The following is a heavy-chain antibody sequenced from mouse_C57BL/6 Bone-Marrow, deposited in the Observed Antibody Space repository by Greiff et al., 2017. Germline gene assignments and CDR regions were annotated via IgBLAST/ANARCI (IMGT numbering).Heavy chain of an antibody. CDR2: ISDGGSYT. Sequence: DVMLVESGGGLVKPGGSLKLSCAASGFTFSSYAMSWVRQTPEKRLEWVATISDGGSYTYYPDNVKGRFTISRDNAKNNLYLQMSHLKSEDTAMYYCARGFYDNYFDYWGQGTTLTVSS. CDR3: ARGFYDNYFDY. V-gene: IGHV5-4*03. D-gene: IGHD1-1*01. J-gene: IGHJ2*01. CDR1: GFTFSSYA.